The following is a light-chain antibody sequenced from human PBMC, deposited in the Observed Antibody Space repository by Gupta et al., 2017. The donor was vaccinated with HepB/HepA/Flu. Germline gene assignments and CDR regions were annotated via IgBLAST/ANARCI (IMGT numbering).Light chain of an antibody. CDR2: WAS. J-gene: IGKJ2*01. CDR1: QSVLYSSNYKNN. CDR3: QQDYSTPYT. Sequence: DIVMTQSPDSLAVSLGERATINCKSSQSVLYSSNYKNNLAWYQHQPGQPPKLLIYWASTRESGVPDRFSGSWSGADFTLTSSSLQAEVVAFYYRQQDYSTPYTFGQGTKLEIK. V-gene: IGKV4-1*01.